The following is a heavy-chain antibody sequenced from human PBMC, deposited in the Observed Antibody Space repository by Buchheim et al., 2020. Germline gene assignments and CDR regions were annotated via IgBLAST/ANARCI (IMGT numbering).Heavy chain of an antibody. Sequence: EVQLVESGGGLVKPGGSLRLSCAASGFTFSSYSMNWVRQAPGKGLEWVSSISSSSSYIYYADSVKGRFTISRDNAKNSLYLQMNSLRAEDTAVYYCARDPAPEMATNPFDYWGQGTL. CDR3: ARDPAPEMATNPFDY. CDR2: ISSSSSYI. CDR1: GFTFSSYS. D-gene: IGHD5-24*01. J-gene: IGHJ4*02. V-gene: IGHV3-21*01.